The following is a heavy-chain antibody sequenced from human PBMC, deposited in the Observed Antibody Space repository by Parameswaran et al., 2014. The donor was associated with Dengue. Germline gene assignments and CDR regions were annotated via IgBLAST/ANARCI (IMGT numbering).Heavy chain of an antibody. CDR2: VYDSGST. J-gene: IGHJ4*02. CDR3: AGGLYAWEVPTAFDY. V-gene: IGHV4-59*01. D-gene: IGHD1-26*01. Sequence: ASETLSLTCSVATDSITSYYWSWIRQPPGKGLEWIGYVYDSGSTNYNPSLKSRVTISIDTSKNQFSLKLSSVTAADTAVYYCAGGLYAWEVPTAFDYWGQGTLVTVSS. CDR1: TDSITSYY.